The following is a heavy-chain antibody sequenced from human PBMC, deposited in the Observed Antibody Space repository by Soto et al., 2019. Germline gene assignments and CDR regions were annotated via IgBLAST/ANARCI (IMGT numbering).Heavy chain of an antibody. D-gene: IGHD6-6*01. CDR3: ARGPSIAARWFDP. CDR2: IYYSGRT. Sequence: QVQLQESGPGLVKPSETLSLTCTVSGGSISSYYWSWIRQPPGKGLEWIGYIYYSGRTNYNPSLKSRVTISVDTSKNQFSLKLSSVTAADTAVYYCARGPSIAARWFDPWGQGTLVTVSS. V-gene: IGHV4-59*01. CDR1: GGSISSYY. J-gene: IGHJ5*01.